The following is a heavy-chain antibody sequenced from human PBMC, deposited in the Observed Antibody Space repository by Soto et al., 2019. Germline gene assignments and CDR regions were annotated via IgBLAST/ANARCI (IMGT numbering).Heavy chain of an antibody. CDR3: AALWFGELAFNY. CDR2: VYHNGIM. J-gene: IGHJ4*01. D-gene: IGHD3-10*01. Sequence: KTSETLSLTCSVSGYSISSGYYRDWVRQAPGKGLEWLGSVYHNGIMFHNPSFQSRVTISVDTSKNQFSLNLRSVTAADTAVYYCAALWFGELAFNYWGHGILVTVSS. V-gene: IGHV4-38-2*02. CDR1: GYSISSGYY.